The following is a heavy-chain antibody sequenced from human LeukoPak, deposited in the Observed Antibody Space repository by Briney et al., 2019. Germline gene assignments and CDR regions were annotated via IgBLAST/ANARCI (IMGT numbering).Heavy chain of an antibody. D-gene: IGHD2-2*01. J-gene: IGHJ4*02. CDR2: IYYSGST. CDR3: ARHTHCSSTSCYLFDY. CDR1: GGSISSSSYY. Sequence: SETLSLTCTVSGGSISSSSYYWGWIRQPPGKGLEWIGCIYYSGSTYYNPSLKSRVTISVDTSKNQFSLKLSSVTAADTAVYYCARHTHCSSTSCYLFDYWGQGTLVTVSS. V-gene: IGHV4-39*01.